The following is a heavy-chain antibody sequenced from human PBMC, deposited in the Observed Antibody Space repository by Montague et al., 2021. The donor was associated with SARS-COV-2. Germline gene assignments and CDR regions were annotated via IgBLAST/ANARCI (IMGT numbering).Heavy chain of an antibody. D-gene: IGHD3/OR15-3a*01. V-gene: IGHV4-39*01. CDR2: IYYSGST. CDR1: GGSISSSSYY. CDR3: ARGLVGWFDP. Sequence: SETLSLTCTVYGGSISSSSYYWGWIRQPPGKGLEWIGSIYYSGSTYYNPSLKSRVTISVDTSKNQFSLKLSSVTAADTAVYYCARGLVGWFDPWGQGTLVTVSS. J-gene: IGHJ5*02.